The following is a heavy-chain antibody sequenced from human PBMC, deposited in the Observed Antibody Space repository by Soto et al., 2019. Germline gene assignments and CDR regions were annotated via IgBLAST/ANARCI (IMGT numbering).Heavy chain of an antibody. V-gene: IGHV3-74*01. CDR1: GFTFSSYW. Sequence: GGSLRLSCAASGFTFSSYWMHWVRQAPGKGLVWVSRINSDGSSTSYADSVKGRFTISRDNAKNTLYMQMNRLRAEDTAVYYCARDGSGSYYNPLGYYYYMDVWGKGTPVTVSS. CDR2: INSDGSST. D-gene: IGHD3-10*01. J-gene: IGHJ6*03. CDR3: ARDGSGSYYNPLGYYYYMDV.